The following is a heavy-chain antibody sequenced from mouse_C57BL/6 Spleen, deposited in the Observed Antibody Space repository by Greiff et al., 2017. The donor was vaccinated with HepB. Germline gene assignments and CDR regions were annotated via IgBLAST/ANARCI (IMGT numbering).Heavy chain of an antibody. J-gene: IGHJ4*01. V-gene: IGHV5-4*03. D-gene: IGHD3-2*02. CDR2: ISDGGSYT. Sequence: DVKLVESGGGLVKPGGSLKLSCAASGFTFSSYAMSWVRQTPEKRLEWVATISDGGSYTYYPDNVKGRFTISRDNAKNNLYLQMSHLKSEDTAMYYCARASSGSDAMDYWGQGTSVTVSS. CDR1: GFTFSSYA. CDR3: ARASSGSDAMDY.